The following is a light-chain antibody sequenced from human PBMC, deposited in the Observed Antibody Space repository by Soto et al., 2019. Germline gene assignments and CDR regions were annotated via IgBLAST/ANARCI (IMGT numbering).Light chain of an antibody. V-gene: IGKV1-5*01. CDR2: DAS. CDR1: QSISSW. CDR3: QQGLT. J-gene: IGKJ4*01. Sequence: DIQMTQSPSTLSASVGDRVTITCRASQSISSWLAWYQQKPGKAPKLLIYDASSLESGVPSRFSGSGSGTEFTLPVSSLQPDDFATYYCQQGLTFGGGTKVEIK.